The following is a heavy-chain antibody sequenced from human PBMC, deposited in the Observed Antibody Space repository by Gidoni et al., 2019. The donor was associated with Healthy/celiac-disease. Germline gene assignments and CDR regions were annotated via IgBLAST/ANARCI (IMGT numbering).Heavy chain of an antibody. CDR3: ARATFKGLPNY. J-gene: IGHJ4*02. CDR1: GATFSSSA. D-gene: IGHD3-16*01. CDR2: LIPIFGTA. V-gene: IGHV1-69*01. Sequence: QVQLAQSGAEVKRPGYSVKVPCQASGATFSSSAISGVRQAPGQGLEWTGGLIPIFGTANYAQKFQGRVTITADESTSTAYMELSSRRSEDTAVYYCARATFKGLPNYWGQGTLVTVAS.